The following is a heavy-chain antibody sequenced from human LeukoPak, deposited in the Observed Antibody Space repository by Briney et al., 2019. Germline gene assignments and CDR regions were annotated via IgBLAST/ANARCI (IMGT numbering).Heavy chain of an antibody. CDR3: ARGPPYGSRSDFLDS. CDR1: GFLFANHW. CDR2: IKQGGSEK. D-gene: IGHD3-10*01. V-gene: IGHV3-7*01. Sequence: GSLRLSCAASGFLFANHWMSWVRQAPGKGLEWVADIKQGGSEKLYVDSVKGRFTIFRDDAKNSLSLQMDSLRPEDTAVYYCARGPPYGSRSDFLDSWGQGTRVTVSS. J-gene: IGHJ5*01.